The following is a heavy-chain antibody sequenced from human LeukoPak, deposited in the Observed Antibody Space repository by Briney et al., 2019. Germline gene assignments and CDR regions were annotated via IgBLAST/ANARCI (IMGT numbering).Heavy chain of an antibody. CDR3: ARGSSWWVRISSH. V-gene: IGHV3-30-3*01. Sequence: GGSLRLSCAASGFTFTSYAMHRVRQAPGKGLEWLAIISFDVNNKYYADSVKGRFTISRDNSILYLHMNSLTLEDTAVYYCARGSSWWVRISSHWGQGTLVTVSS. CDR1: GFTFTSYA. J-gene: IGHJ4*02. CDR2: ISFDVNNK. D-gene: IGHD6-13*01.